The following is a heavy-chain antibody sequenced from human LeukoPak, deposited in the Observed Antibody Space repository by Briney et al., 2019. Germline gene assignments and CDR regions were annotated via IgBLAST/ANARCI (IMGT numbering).Heavy chain of an antibody. J-gene: IGHJ4*02. CDR1: GFTFSSYA. CDR2: ISGSGGST. Sequence: PGASLTLSCAASGFTFSSYAMSWDRQAPGKGLEWVSAISGSGGSTYYADSVKGRVTISRDNSKNTLYLQMNSLRAEDTAVYYCAKAVSAAMVPYYFDYWGQGTLVTVSS. V-gene: IGHV3-23*01. D-gene: IGHD5-18*01. CDR3: AKAVSAAMVPYYFDY.